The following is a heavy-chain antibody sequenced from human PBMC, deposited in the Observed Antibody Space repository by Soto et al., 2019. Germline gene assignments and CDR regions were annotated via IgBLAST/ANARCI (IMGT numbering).Heavy chain of an antibody. CDR3: AIDKGDGSGSYYGY. V-gene: IGHV1-18*01. J-gene: IGHJ4*02. Sequence: QVQLVQSGAEVKKPGASVKVSCKASGYTFTSYGISWVRQAPGQALEWTGWISAYNGNTNYAQKLQGRVTMTTDPPTSTAYMELRSLRSDDTAVYYCAIDKGDGSGSYYGYWGQGTLVTVSS. D-gene: IGHD3-10*01. CDR1: GYTFTSYG. CDR2: ISAYNGNT.